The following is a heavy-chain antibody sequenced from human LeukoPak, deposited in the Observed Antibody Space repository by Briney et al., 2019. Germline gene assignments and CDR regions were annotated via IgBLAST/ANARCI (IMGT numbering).Heavy chain of an antibody. CDR1: GGTFSSYA. V-gene: IGHV1-69*13. CDR3: ARMCCGGDFLLDV. J-gene: IGHJ6*04. D-gene: IGHD2-21*02. Sequence: SVKVSCKATGGTFSSYAISWVRQAPGQGLEWMGGIIPIFGTPNYAQKFQGRLTITADESTSTAYMELSSLRSEDTAVYYCARMCCGGDFLLDVWGKGTTVTISS. CDR2: IIPIFGTP.